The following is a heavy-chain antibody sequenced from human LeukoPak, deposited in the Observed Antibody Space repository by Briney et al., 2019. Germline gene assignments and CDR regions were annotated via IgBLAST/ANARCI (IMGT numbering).Heavy chain of an antibody. CDR3: AREDDFADY. CDR2: IIPILGIA. D-gene: IGHD2-21*02. V-gene: IGHV1-69*10. CDR1: GGTFSSYA. J-gene: IGHJ4*02. Sequence: SVKVSCKASGGTFSSYAISWVRQAPGQGLEWMGGIIPILGIANYAQKFQGRVTITADKSTSTAYMELSGLRSEDTAVYYCAREDDFADYWGQGTLVTVSS.